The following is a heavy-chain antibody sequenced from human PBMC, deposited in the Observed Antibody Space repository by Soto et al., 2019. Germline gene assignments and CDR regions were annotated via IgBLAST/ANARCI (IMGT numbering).Heavy chain of an antibody. V-gene: IGHV3-23*01. CDR1: GFTFSNYC. CDR3: ARLRGYCSSTSCSYYYYMDV. Sequence: GGSLRLSCAASGFTFSNYCMSWVRQAPGKGLEWVSTISGSGGSIYYADSVKGRFTISRDNSKSTLYLQMNSLRADDTAVYYCARLRGYCSSTSCSYYYYMDVWGKGTTVTVSS. CDR2: ISGSGGSI. D-gene: IGHD2-2*01. J-gene: IGHJ6*03.